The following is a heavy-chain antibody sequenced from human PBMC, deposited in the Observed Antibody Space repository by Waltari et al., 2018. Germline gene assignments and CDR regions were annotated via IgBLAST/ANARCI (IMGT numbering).Heavy chain of an antibody. CDR3: ARRAAIAATGPTYYMDV. D-gene: IGHD6-13*01. V-gene: IGHV4-38-2*01. J-gene: IGHJ6*03. Sequence: QVQLQESGPGLVKPLETLSLTCAVSGYSISSGYYWGWIRQPPGKGLEWIGSIYHSGSTYSNPSLKSRVTISVDTSKNQFSLKLSSVTAADTAVYYCARRAAIAATGPTYYMDVWGKGTTVTVSS. CDR1: GYSISSGYY. CDR2: IYHSGST.